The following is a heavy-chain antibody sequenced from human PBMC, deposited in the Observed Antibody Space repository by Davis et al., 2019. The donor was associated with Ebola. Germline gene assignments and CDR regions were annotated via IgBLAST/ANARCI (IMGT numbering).Heavy chain of an antibody. Sequence: GESLKISCAASGFTFSSRWMHWVRQAPGKGLVWVSRIYGDGSSTTYADSVKGRFTISRDNAKNTVYLQMNSLRAEDTAVYYCARDEAYAMYVWGQGTTVTVSS. J-gene: IGHJ6*02. CDR3: ARDEAYAMYV. V-gene: IGHV3-74*01. CDR2: IYGDGSST. CDR1: GFTFSSRW.